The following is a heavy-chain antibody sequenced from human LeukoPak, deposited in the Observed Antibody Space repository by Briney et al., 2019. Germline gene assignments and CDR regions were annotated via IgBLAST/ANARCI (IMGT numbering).Heavy chain of an antibody. J-gene: IGHJ5*02. D-gene: IGHD6-13*01. CDR1: GYTFTSYA. V-gene: IGHV7-4-1*02. CDR3: ARTRTITAAGIKRPPRPYNWFDP. Sequence: ASVKASCKASGYTFTSYAMNWVRQAPGQGLEWMGWINTNTGNPTYAQAFTGRFVFSLDTSVSTAYLQISSLKAEDTAVYYCARTRTITAAGIKRPPRPYNWFDPWGQGTLVTVSS. CDR2: INTNTGNP.